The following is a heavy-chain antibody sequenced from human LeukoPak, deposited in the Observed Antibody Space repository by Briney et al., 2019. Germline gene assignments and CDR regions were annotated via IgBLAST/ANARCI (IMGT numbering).Heavy chain of an antibody. CDR1: GFTFSDYY. CDR3: ARDPYYYDSSGYVDY. Sequence: GGSLRLSCAASGFTFSDYYMSWIRQAPGKGLEWVSSISSSGSTIYYADSVKGRFTISRDNAKNSLYLQMNSLRAEDTAVYYCARDPYYYDSSGYVDYWGQGTLVTVSS. CDR2: ISSSGSTI. V-gene: IGHV3-11*01. D-gene: IGHD3-22*01. J-gene: IGHJ4*02.